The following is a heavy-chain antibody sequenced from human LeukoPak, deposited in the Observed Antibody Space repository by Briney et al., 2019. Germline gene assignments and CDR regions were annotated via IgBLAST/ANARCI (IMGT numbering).Heavy chain of an antibody. CDR1: GGSVSSGSYY. D-gene: IGHD3-10*01. Sequence: SETLSLTCTVSGGSVSSGSYYWSWLRQPPGTGREWIGYIYYSGSTNYNPSLKSRVTISVDTSKNQFSLKLSSVTAADTAVYYCAREESPLYGSGSYYGWFDPWGQGTLVTVSS. J-gene: IGHJ5*02. V-gene: IGHV4-61*01. CDR2: IYYSGST. CDR3: AREESPLYGSGSYYGWFDP.